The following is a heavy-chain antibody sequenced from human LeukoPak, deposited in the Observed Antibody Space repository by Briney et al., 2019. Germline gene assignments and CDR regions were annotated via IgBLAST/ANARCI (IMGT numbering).Heavy chain of an antibody. CDR1: GYTFTSYY. CDR3: ARDAVHITMVRGASPGDYYYMDV. V-gene: IGHV1-46*01. D-gene: IGHD3-10*01. Sequence: ASVKVSCKASGYTFTSYYMHWVRQAPGQGLEWMGIINPSGGSTSYAQKFQGRVTITADESTSTAYMELSSLRSEDTAVYYCARDAVHITMVRGASPGDYYYMDVWGKGTTVTVSS. CDR2: INPSGGST. J-gene: IGHJ6*03.